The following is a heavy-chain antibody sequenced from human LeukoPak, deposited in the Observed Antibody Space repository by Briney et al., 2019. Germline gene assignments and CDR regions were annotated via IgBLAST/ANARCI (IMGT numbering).Heavy chain of an antibody. CDR1: GYSISSGYY. V-gene: IGHV4-38-2*02. Sequence: PSETLSLTCTVSGYSISSGYYWGWIRQPPGKGLEWIGSIYHSGSTYYNPSLKSRVTISVDTSKNQFSLKLSSVTAADTAVYYCARDGSGLRGYFDYWGQGTLVTVSS. CDR2: IYHSGST. CDR3: ARDGSGLRGYFDY. J-gene: IGHJ4*02. D-gene: IGHD1-26*01.